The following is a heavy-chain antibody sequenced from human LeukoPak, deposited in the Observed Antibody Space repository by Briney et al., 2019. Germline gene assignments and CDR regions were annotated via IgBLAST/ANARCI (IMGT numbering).Heavy chain of an antibody. J-gene: IGHJ4*02. Sequence: PSQTLSLTCTVSGGTIDSSGYYWGWIRQPPGKGLEWIGSIYDKTRIYYNPSLKSRLTISVDTSKNQFSLKLSSVTAADTALYYCARHSKLQLGQAFDYWGQGSLVTVSS. D-gene: IGHD5-18*01. CDR2: IYDKTRI. CDR1: GGTIDSSGYY. CDR3: ARHSKLQLGQAFDY. V-gene: IGHV4-39*01.